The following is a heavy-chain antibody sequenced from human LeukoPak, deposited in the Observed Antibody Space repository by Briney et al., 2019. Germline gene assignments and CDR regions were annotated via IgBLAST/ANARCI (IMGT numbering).Heavy chain of an antibody. V-gene: IGHV3-30*18. CDR2: ISYDGSNK. Sequence: QPGGSLRLSCAASGFTFSSYGMHWVRQAPGKGLEWVAVISYDGSNKYYADSVKGRFTISRDNSKNTLYLQMNSLRAEDTAVYYCAKVQGYARHRYNWNYVQYWGQGTLVTVSS. CDR1: GFTFSSYG. CDR3: AKVQGYARHRYNWNYVQY. J-gene: IGHJ4*02. D-gene: IGHD1-20*01.